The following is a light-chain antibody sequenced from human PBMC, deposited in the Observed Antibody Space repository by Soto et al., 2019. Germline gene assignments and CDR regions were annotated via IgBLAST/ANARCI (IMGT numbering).Light chain of an antibody. CDR3: QTWGTGLSV. V-gene: IGLV4-69*01. J-gene: IGLJ1*01. Sequence: QSVLTQSPSASASLGASVKLTCTLSSGHSSYAIAWHQQQPEKGPRYLMKLNSDGSHSKGDGIPDRFSGSSSGAERYLTISSLQSEDEADSYCQTWGTGLSVFGTGTKLTVL. CDR1: SGHSSYA. CDR2: LNSDGSH.